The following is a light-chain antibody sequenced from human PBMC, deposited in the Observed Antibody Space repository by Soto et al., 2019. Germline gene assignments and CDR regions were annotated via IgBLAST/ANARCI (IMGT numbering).Light chain of an antibody. CDR2: DVS. CDR1: SSDVGGYNY. J-gene: IGLJ1*01. CDR3: SSYTSSRGV. V-gene: IGLV2-14*01. Sequence: QSALTQPASVYGSPGQSITISCTETSSDVGGYNYVSWYQQHPGKAPKLMIYDVSNRPSGVSNRFSGSKSGNTASLTISGLQAEDEADYYCSSYTSSRGVFGAGTKVTVL.